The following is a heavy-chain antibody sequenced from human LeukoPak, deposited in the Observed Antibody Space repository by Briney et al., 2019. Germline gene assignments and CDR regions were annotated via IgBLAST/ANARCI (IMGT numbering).Heavy chain of an antibody. CDR1: GYTFTNYD. Sequence: GASVKVSCKASGYTFTNYDINWVRQATGQGLEWMGWMNPNTGNTGYARKFQGRVTMTRNTSISTAYMELSSLRSEDTAIYYCARVNCSSTSCRSKFLDYWGQGTLVTVSS. CDR3: ARVNCSSTSCRSKFLDY. D-gene: IGHD2-2*01. V-gene: IGHV1-8*01. CDR2: MNPNTGNT. J-gene: IGHJ4*02.